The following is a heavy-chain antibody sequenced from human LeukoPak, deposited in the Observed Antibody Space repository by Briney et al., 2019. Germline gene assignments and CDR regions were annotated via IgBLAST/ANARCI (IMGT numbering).Heavy chain of an antibody. Sequence: SETLSLACTVSGYSITSGHFWAWIRQPPGKGLEWIGYIYYSGSTNYNPSLKSRVTISVDTSKNQFSLKLSSVTAADTAVYYCARGYCTNGVCYTSWFDPWGQGTLVTVSS. CDR3: ARGYCTNGVCYTSWFDP. CDR2: IYYSGST. J-gene: IGHJ5*02. D-gene: IGHD2-8*01. CDR1: GYSITSGHF. V-gene: IGHV4-59*11.